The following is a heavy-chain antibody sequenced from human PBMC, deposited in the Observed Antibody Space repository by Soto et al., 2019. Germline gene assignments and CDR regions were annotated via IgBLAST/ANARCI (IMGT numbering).Heavy chain of an antibody. D-gene: IGHD6-6*01. CDR2: INRRGVT. CDR1: GFDFSSHD. CDR3: ARDPNNSSSWWLDP. Sequence: GGSLRLSCAASGFDFSSHDMNWVRRAPGKGLEWIAYINRRGVTHYADSVKGRFTISRDNAKNSLFLQMNNLRTEDTAVYFCARDPNNSSSWWLDPWGRGALVTVSS. J-gene: IGHJ5*02. V-gene: IGHV3-48*03.